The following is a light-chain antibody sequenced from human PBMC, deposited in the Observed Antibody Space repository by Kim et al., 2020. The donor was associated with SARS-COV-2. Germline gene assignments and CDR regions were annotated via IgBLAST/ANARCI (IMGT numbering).Light chain of an antibody. Sequence: VSPGQTASITCSGDKLGDKYACWYQQKPGQSPVLVIYQDSKGPSGIPERFSGSNSGNTATLTISGTQAMDEADYYCQAWDSSTHWVFGGGTKLTVL. CDR2: QDS. CDR3: QAWDSSTHWV. J-gene: IGLJ3*02. CDR1: KLGDKY. V-gene: IGLV3-1*01.